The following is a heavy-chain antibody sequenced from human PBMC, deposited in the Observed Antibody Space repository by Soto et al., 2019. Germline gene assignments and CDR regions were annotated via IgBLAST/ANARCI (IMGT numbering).Heavy chain of an antibody. D-gene: IGHD3-10*01. CDR3: ARGSERVITMVRGASARYYGMDV. CDR1: GFTFSSYA. V-gene: IGHV3-30-3*01. J-gene: IGHJ6*02. Sequence: QVQLVESGGSVVQPGRSLRLSCAASGFTFSSYAMHWVRQAPGKGLEWVAVISYDGSNKYYADSVKGRFTISRDNSKNTLYLQMNSLRAEDTAVYYCARGSERVITMVRGASARYYGMDVWGQGTTVTVSS. CDR2: ISYDGSNK.